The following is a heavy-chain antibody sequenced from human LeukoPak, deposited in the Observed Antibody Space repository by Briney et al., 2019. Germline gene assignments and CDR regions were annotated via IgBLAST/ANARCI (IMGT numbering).Heavy chain of an antibody. J-gene: IGHJ4*02. V-gene: IGHV3-53*01. D-gene: IGHD6-13*01. CDR1: GFTFSSYS. CDR2: LYNTGNT. Sequence: PGGSLRLSCAASGFTFSSYSMNWVRQAPGKGLEWVSTLYNTGNTYYANSVKGRFSISRDNSKNTLFLQMNSLRAEDTAVYYCARLTADGRLYFVDWGPGTLVTVSS. CDR3: ARLTADGRLYFVD.